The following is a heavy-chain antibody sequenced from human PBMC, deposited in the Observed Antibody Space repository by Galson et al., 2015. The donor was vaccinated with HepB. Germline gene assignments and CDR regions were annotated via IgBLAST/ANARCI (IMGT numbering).Heavy chain of an antibody. CDR3: ASLGYCSGGSCLGVDY. Sequence: SLRLACAASGVTFSSYSMNWVRQAPGEGLEWVSSISSSSSYIYYADSVKGRFTISRDNAKNSLYLQMNSLRAEDTAVYYCASLGYCSGGSCLGVDYWGQGTLVTVSS. CDR1: GVTFSSYS. CDR2: ISSSSSYI. D-gene: IGHD2-15*01. J-gene: IGHJ4*02. V-gene: IGHV3-21*01.